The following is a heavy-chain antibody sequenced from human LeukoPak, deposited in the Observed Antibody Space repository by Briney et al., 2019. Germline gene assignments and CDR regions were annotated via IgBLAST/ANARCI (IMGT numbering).Heavy chain of an antibody. J-gene: IGHJ5*02. V-gene: IGHV1-2*02. D-gene: IGHD2-15*01. Sequence: GASVKVSCKASGYTFSGYYMHWVRQAPGQGLEWMGWINPNSGGTNYAQKFQGRVTMTRDTSISTAYMELSRLRSDDTAVYYCARRWGYCSGGSCYNNWFDPWGQGTLVTVSS. CDR1: GYTFSGYY. CDR2: INPNSGGT. CDR3: ARRWGYCSGGSCYNNWFDP.